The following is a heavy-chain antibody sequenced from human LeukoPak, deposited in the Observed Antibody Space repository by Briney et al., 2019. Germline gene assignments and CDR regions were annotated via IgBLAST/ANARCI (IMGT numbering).Heavy chain of an antibody. CDR1: GYTFTSYW. V-gene: IGHV5-51*01. CDR3: ARGQSGSTTLWGYSNY. CDR2: IYPGDSDT. J-gene: IGHJ4*02. D-gene: IGHD1-26*01. Sequence: GESLKISCKASGYTFTSYWIGWVRQMPGKGLEWMGIIYPGDSDTRYSPSFQGQVTISADKSITTAYLHWSSLKASDTAMYYCARGQSGSTTLWGYSNYWGQGTLVPVSS.